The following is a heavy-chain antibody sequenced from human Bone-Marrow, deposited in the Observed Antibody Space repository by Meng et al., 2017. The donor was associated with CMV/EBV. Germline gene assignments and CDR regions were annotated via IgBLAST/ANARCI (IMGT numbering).Heavy chain of an antibody. Sequence: ASVKVSCKASDYSFSNYGVSWVRQAPGQGLEWLGWISAHNGNTKHAQNFQGRATMTTDTSTTIAYMELRSLRSDDTAVYFCATISSAWLLGNDYYYGMDVWGQGTTVTGSS. CDR2: ISAHNGNT. CDR1: DYSFSNYG. J-gene: IGHJ6*02. D-gene: IGHD3-22*01. CDR3: ATISSAWLLGNDYYYGMDV. V-gene: IGHV1-18*01.